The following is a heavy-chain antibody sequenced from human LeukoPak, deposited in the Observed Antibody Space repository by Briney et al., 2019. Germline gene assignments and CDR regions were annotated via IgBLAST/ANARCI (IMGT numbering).Heavy chain of an antibody. V-gene: IGHV3-66*01. Sequence: GGSLRLSCAASGFTFSSYEMNWVRQAPGKGLEWVSVIYSGGSTYYADSVKGRFTISRDNSKNTLYLQMNSLRAEDTAVYYCARDVRWSYYGSGRPRNWFDPWGQGTLVTVSS. CDR2: IYSGGST. CDR3: ARDVRWSYYGSGRPRNWFDP. D-gene: IGHD3-10*01. CDR1: GFTFSSYE. J-gene: IGHJ5*02.